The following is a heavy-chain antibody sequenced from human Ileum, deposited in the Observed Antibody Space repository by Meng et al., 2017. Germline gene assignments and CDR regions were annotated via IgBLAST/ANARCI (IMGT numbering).Heavy chain of an antibody. CDR1: GGSITSGSYY. CDR2: IFTSGST. D-gene: IGHD3-22*01. Sequence: LRLSCTVSGGSITSGSYYWSWIRQPAGKGLEWIGRIFTSGSTNYNPSLKSRVTISVDTSKNQFSLKLSSVTAADTAVYFCARASNYYDSSGYAFDIWGQGTMVTVSS. V-gene: IGHV4-61*02. CDR3: ARASNYYDSSGYAFDI. J-gene: IGHJ3*02.